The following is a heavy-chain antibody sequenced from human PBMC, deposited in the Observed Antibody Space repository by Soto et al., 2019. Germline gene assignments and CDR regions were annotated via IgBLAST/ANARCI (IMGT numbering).Heavy chain of an antibody. V-gene: IGHV4-59*01. D-gene: IGHD2-2*01. CDR2: IHHSGST. CDR1: GDSISSYY. J-gene: IGHJ4*02. Sequence: SETLSLTCTVSGDSISSYYWSWIRQPPGKGVEWVGYIHHSGSTNYSPPLKSRVTISLDTSKNRFSLKLSSVTAADTAVYSCARVLCISTTCYDLFDYWGQGILVT. CDR3: ARVLCISTTCYDLFDY.